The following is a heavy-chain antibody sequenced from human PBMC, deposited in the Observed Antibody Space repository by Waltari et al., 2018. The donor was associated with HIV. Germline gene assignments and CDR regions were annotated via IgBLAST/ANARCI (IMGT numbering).Heavy chain of an antibody. D-gene: IGHD2-15*01. Sequence: QVELQESGPGLVKPSETLSLTCTVSGGSSTSYYWSWIRQSPGLGLEWIGHIYYSGRTTYNPSLKGRVIMSLDTSKNHISLNLRSLSAADTAVYYCARDLVVAAAEGFDPWGQGILVTVSS. CDR1: GGSSTSYY. V-gene: IGHV4-59*01. CDR2: IYYSGRT. CDR3: ARDLVVAAAEGFDP. J-gene: IGHJ5*02.